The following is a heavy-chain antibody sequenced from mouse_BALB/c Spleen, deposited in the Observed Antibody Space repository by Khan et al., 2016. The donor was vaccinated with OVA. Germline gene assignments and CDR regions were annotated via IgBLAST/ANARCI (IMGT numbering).Heavy chain of an antibody. CDR3: TRNGFGNYESWDY. V-gene: IGHV1-5*01. CDR2: IYPGNSDT. D-gene: IGHD2-1*01. Sequence: VQLQQSGTVLARPGASVKMSCKGSGYTFTNYWMHWVKQRPGQGLEWIGVIYPGNSDTNYNQKFKGKAKLTAVTSTSTAYMELNSLTNEDSAVYYCTRNGFGNYESWDYWGQGTTRTVAS. CDR1: GYTFTNYW. J-gene: IGHJ2*01.